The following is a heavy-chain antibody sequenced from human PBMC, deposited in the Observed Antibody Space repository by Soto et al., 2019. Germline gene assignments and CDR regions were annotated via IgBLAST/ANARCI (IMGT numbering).Heavy chain of an antibody. V-gene: IGHV4-59*01. CDR3: ARDAYSSGFYYFDY. CDR2: IYYTGTT. Sequence: SETLSLTCTVSGGSISNYYWSWIRQPPGKGLEWIGYIYYTGTTAYNPSLKSRVTISVDTSKNQFSLKLSSVTAADTAVYYCARDAYSSGFYYFDYWGQGILVTVSS. D-gene: IGHD3-22*01. CDR1: GGSISNYY. J-gene: IGHJ4*02.